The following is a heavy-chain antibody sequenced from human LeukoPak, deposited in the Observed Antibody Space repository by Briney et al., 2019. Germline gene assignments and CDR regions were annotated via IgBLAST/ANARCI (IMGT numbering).Heavy chain of an antibody. CDR2: IKNGGTT. CDR3: TTVAHFYL. Sequence: GGSLRLSCAASGFGFSNAWLSWVRQLPGKGLEWLGRIKNGGTTDYAAPVKGRFTISRDDSKATLYLQMSSLKTEDTAIYYCTTVAHFYLGGQGIPVTVSS. D-gene: IGHD2-21*01. J-gene: IGHJ4*02. CDR1: GFGFSNAW. V-gene: IGHV3-15*01.